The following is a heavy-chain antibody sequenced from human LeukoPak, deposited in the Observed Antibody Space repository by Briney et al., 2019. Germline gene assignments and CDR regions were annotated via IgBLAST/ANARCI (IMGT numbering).Heavy chain of an antibody. CDR1: GYTFTGYY. V-gene: IGHV1-2*02. J-gene: IGHJ4*02. Sequence: GASVKVSCKASGYTFTGYYMHWVRQAPGQGLEWMGWINPNSGGTHFAQKFLGRVTLTWDTSISTAYMELSGLRSDDTAVYYCTRDPLYTGTYYQTFDFWGQGTLVTVSS. CDR2: INPNSGGT. CDR3: TRDPLYTGTYYQTFDF. D-gene: IGHD1-26*01.